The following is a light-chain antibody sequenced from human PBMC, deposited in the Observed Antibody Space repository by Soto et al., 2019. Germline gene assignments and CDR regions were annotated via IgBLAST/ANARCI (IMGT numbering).Light chain of an antibody. V-gene: IGLV2-14*01. CDR2: EVS. CDR3: SSYTFSSTLT. Sequence: QSALTQPASVSGSPGQSITISCTGTSSDVGAYNYVSWYQQHPGRAPKLIIYEVSNRPSGVSYRFSGSKSGNTASLTISGLQAEDEADYYCSSYTFSSTLTFGGGTKLTV. CDR1: SSDVGAYNY. J-gene: IGLJ3*02.